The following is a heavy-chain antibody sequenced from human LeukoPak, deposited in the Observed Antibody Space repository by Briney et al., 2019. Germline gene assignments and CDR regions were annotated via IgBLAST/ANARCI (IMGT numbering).Heavy chain of an antibody. V-gene: IGHV4-59*01. CDR2: TYYSGST. Sequence: PSETLSLTCTVSGGSISSYYWSWIRQPPGKGLEWIGYTYYSGSTSYNPSLKSRVAISVDTSKNQFSLKLSSVTAADTAVYYCARGYSYGNPYGMDVWGQGTTVTVSS. CDR3: ARGYSYGNPYGMDV. D-gene: IGHD5-18*01. CDR1: GGSISSYY. J-gene: IGHJ6*02.